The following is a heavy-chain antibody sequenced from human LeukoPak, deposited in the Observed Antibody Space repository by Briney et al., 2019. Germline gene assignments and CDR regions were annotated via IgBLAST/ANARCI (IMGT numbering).Heavy chain of an antibody. CDR2: ISGSGGST. V-gene: IGHV3-23*01. CDR1: GFTFSSYA. CDR3: SRDFNGRNDF. Sequence: GGSLRLSCAASGFTFSSYAMSWVRQAPGKGLEWVSAISGSGGSTYYADSVKGRFTISRDNAKNTLSLEMNSLGDEDTAVYYCSRDFNGRNDFWGQGTLVTVSS. J-gene: IGHJ4*02. D-gene: IGHD1-14*01.